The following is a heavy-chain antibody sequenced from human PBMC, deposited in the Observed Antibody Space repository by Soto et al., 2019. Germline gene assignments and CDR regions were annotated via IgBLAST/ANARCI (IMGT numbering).Heavy chain of an antibody. CDR3: ARTGYDRSGYYVEYYFDY. J-gene: IGHJ4*02. D-gene: IGHD3-22*01. CDR1: GFTFSKYA. Sequence: QVQLVESGGGVVQPERSLRLSCAASGFTFSKYAMHWVRQARGTGLEWVAVISNDGSNPYYADYVKGRFTISRDNSKNTLYLQMNSLREEDTAVYYCARTGYDRSGYYVEYYFDYWGQGTLVTVSS. V-gene: IGHV3-30-3*01. CDR2: ISNDGSNP.